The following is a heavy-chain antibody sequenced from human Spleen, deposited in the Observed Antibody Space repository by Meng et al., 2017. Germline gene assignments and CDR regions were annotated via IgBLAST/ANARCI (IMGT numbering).Heavy chain of an antibody. CDR1: GGSFSDYY. CDR3: ARSLLTGPY. D-gene: IGHD3-9*01. Sequence: GSLRLSCVVSGGSFSDYYWSWIRQPPGKGLEWIGEINHSGSTNYNPSLESRVTMSVDTSKNQFSLKVNSVTAADTAVYYCARSLLTGPYWGQGTLVTVSS. J-gene: IGHJ4*02. CDR2: INHSGST. V-gene: IGHV4-34*01.